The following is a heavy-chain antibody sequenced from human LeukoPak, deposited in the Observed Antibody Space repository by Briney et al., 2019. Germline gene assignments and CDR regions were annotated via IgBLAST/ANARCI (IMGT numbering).Heavy chain of an antibody. CDR1: GYSISSGYY. CDR2: IYHSGST. V-gene: IGHV4-38-2*01. D-gene: IGHD6-13*01. CDR3: ASGGIAAFDP. J-gene: IGHJ5*02. Sequence: SETLSLTCAVSGYSISSGYYWGWIRQPPGKGLEWIGSIYHSGSTYYNPSLKSRVTISVDTSKNQFSLKLGSVTAADTAVYYCASGGIAAFDPWGQGTLVTVSS.